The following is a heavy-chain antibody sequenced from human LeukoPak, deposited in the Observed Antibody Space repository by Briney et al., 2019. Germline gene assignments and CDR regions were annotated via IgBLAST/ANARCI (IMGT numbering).Heavy chain of an antibody. Sequence: GGSLRLSCAASGFIFSSFGMSWVRQAPGKGLEWVSSIGNNRGNTYYADSVKGRFTISRDNAKNSVYLQMNSLRADDTAVYYCARIPGDYWGQGTLVTVSS. CDR2: IGNNRGNT. CDR3: ARIPGDY. V-gene: IGHV3-21*01. D-gene: IGHD2-2*02. CDR1: GFIFSSFG. J-gene: IGHJ4*02.